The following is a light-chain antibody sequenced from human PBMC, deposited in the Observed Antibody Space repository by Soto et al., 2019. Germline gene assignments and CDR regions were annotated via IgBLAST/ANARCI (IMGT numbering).Light chain of an antibody. CDR3: QQFGGSPPRFT. V-gene: IGKV3-20*01. J-gene: IGKJ3*01. CDR2: GTS. Sequence: IVLTQSPGTLSLSPGERATLTCRACQTITSFYLAWYQQKPGQAPRLLIYGTSTRATGIPDRFSGSGSGTDFTLTIRKLEPEDFAVYYCQQFGGSPPRFTFGPGTKVEVK. CDR1: QTITSFY.